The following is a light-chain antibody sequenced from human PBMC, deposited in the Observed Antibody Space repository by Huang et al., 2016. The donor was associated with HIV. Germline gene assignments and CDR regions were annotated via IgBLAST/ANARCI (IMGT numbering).Light chain of an antibody. J-gene: IGKJ1*01. Sequence: DIQMTQSPSSLSASVGDTVTITCRASQSINTHLNWYQQKPGKAPKLLIYAASSLQSGVPSRISGSGSGTDFALAISSLQPEDFATYYCQQTYSTPPWTFGQGTKVEIK. CDR2: AAS. CDR1: QSINTH. V-gene: IGKV1-39*01. CDR3: QQTYSTPPWT.